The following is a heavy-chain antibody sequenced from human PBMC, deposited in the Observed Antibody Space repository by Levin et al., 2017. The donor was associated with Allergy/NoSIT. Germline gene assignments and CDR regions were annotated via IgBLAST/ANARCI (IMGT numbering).Heavy chain of an antibody. V-gene: IGHV1-18*01. J-gene: IGHJ3*02. CDR2: ISPYNGDT. CDR1: GYTFTFYG. CDR3: AREMAETAADTFDI. Sequence: ASVKVSCKTSGYTFTFYGITWVRQAPGQGLEWMGWISPYNGDTNYAQKLQGRVTMTTDTSTSTAYMELRSLRSDDAAVYYCAREMAETAADTFDIWGQGTIVTVSS. D-gene: IGHD2-8*01.